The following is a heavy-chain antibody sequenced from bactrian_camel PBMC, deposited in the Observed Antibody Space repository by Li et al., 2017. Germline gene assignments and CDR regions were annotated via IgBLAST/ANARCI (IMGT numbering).Heavy chain of an antibody. V-gene: IGHV3S1*01. Sequence: QVQLVESGGGSVQAGGSLTPSCATSGFNFSAYCMGWFRQAPGNSREDVASMYTRSGKSFYADSVKGRFTISRDNAKNTVYLQMNALQPEDTGMYFCAAAVGCDRVGGTLTLLGQGQGTQVTVS. D-gene: IGHD3*01. J-gene: IGHJ4*01. CDR1: GFNFSAYC. CDR2: MYTRSGKS.